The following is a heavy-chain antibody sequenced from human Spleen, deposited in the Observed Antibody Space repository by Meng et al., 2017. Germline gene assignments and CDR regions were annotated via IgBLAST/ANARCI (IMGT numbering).Heavy chain of an antibody. D-gene: IGHD3-9*01. CDR2: ISSSGGGS. J-gene: IGHJ4*02. CDR3: ARDADWVIFDH. Sequence: GESLKISCTASGFTFSTYALNWVRQAPGKGLEWVSGISSSGGGSYYADSVKGRFTISRDDAKNTVYLQMNSLRAEDTAVYYCARDADWVIFDHWGQGALVTVSS. V-gene: IGHV3-23*01. CDR1: GFTFSTYA.